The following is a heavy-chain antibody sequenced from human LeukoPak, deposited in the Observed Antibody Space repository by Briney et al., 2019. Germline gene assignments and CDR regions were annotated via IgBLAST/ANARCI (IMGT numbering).Heavy chain of an antibody. CDR1: GYTFTGYY. CDR3: PRDPRSSSWRLSGINWFDP. CDR2: INPNSGGT. V-gene: IGHV1-2*02. D-gene: IGHD6-13*01. Sequence: ASLKVSCKASGYTFTGYYMHWVRQAPGQGLEWMGWINPNSGGTNYAQKFQGRVTMTRDTSISTAYMELSRLRSVDTAVYYCPRDPRSSSWRLSGINWFDPWGQGTLVTVSS. J-gene: IGHJ5*02.